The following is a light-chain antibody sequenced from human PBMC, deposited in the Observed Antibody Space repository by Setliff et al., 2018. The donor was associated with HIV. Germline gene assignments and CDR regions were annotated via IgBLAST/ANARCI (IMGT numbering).Light chain of an antibody. J-gene: IGLJ2*01. CDR3: SSYTSSTTSVV. Sequence: SALAQPASVSGSPGQSITISCTGTSSDVGGYNYVSWYQQHPDKAPKLMVYYVSNRPSGVSNRFSGSKSGNTASLTISGLQAEDEAYYYCSSYTSSTTSVVFGGGTKVTVL. CDR1: SSDVGGYNY. CDR2: YVS. V-gene: IGLV2-14*03.